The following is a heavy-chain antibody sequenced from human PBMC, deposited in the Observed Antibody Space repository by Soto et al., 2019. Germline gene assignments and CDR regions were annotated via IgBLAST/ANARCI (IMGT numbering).Heavy chain of an antibody. V-gene: IGHV1-69*13. CDR1: GGTFSSYA. D-gene: IGHD4-17*01. CDR3: ARDLWSTVTTYGWFDP. CDR2: IIPIFGTA. Sequence: ASVKVSCKASGGTFSSYAISWVRQAPGQGLEWMGGIIPIFGTANYAQKFQGRVTITADESTSTAYMELRSLRSDDTAVYYCARDLWSTVTTYGWFDPWGQGTLVTVSS. J-gene: IGHJ5*02.